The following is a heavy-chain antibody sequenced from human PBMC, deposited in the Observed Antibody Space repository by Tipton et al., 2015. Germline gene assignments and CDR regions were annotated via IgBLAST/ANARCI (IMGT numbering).Heavy chain of an antibody. D-gene: IGHD3-22*01. CDR2: ISASGGST. V-gene: IGHV3-23*01. Sequence: SLRLSCAASGFTLSNYAMSWVRQAPGKGLEWVSTISASGGSTYYAVSVKGRFTISRDNSKNTLYLQMNSLRAEDTAIYYCAKHLYSFYYDRRGYPDAFDIWGQGTMVTVSS. J-gene: IGHJ3*02. CDR1: GFTLSNYA. CDR3: AKHLYSFYYDRRGYPDAFDI.